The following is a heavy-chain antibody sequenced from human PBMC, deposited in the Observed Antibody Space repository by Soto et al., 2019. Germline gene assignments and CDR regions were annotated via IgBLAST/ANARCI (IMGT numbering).Heavy chain of an antibody. Sequence: SATLSLTCTVSGVSISSYYWSWIRQPPGKGLEWIGYIYYSGSTNYNPSLKSRVTISVDTSKNQFSLKLSSVTAADTAVYYCARSDGRYWGQGTLVTVS. CDR2: IYYSGST. J-gene: IGHJ4*02. CDR3: ARSDGRY. V-gene: IGHV4-59*01. CDR1: GVSISSYY.